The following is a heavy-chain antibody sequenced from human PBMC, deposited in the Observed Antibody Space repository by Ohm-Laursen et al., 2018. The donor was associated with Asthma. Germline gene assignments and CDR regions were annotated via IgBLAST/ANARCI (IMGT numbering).Heavy chain of an antibody. Sequence: GQTLSLTCAASGFTFSSYGMHWVRQAPGKGLEWVAVIWYDGSNKYYADSVKGRFTISRDDAQNTVYLQMNSLRVDDTAVYYCARGNVEGLLWGQGTLVTVSS. CDR1: GFTFSSYG. V-gene: IGHV3-33*03. CDR3: ARGNVEGLL. D-gene: IGHD5-24*01. CDR2: IWYDGSNK. J-gene: IGHJ4*02.